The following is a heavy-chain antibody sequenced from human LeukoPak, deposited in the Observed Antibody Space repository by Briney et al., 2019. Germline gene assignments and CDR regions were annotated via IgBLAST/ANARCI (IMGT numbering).Heavy chain of an antibody. Sequence: GASVKVSCKASGYTFTGYYMHWVRQAPGQGLEWMGWINPNSGGTNHAQKFQGRVTMTRDTSISTAYMELSRLRSDDTAVYYCARDRVGATPTNWFDPWGQGTLVTVSS. D-gene: IGHD1-26*01. CDR3: ARDRVGATPTNWFDP. J-gene: IGHJ5*02. CDR2: INPNSGGT. CDR1: GYTFTGYY. V-gene: IGHV1-2*02.